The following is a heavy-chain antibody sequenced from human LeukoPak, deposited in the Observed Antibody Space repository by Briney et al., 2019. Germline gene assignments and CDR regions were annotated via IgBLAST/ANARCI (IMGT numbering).Heavy chain of an antibody. D-gene: IGHD2-8*02. CDR3: AREDLEVWAFDI. CDR2: INSEGSST. V-gene: IGHV3-74*01. CDR1: GLTFSSYW. Sequence: GESLRLSCESSGLTFSSYWMHWVRQAPGKGLVWVSRINSEGSSTSYADSVKRRFTISRDTAKNTLHLQMNSLRAEDTAVYYCAREDLEVWAFDIWGQGTMVTVSS. J-gene: IGHJ3*02.